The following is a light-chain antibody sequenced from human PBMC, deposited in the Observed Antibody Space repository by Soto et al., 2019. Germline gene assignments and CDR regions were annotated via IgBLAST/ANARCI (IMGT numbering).Light chain of an antibody. CDR1: QSISSS. CDR3: QQYNSYSWT. Sequence: EIVLTQSPGTLSLSPGERATLSCRASQSISSSLAWYQQKPGQAPRLLIYGASTRATGIPARFSGSGSGTEFTLTISSLQPDDFATYYCQQYNSYSWTFGQGTKVDIK. V-gene: IGKV3-15*01. CDR2: GAS. J-gene: IGKJ1*01.